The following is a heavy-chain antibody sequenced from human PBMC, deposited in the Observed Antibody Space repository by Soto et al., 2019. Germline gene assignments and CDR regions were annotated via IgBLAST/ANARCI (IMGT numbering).Heavy chain of an antibody. Sequence: GGSLRLSCAASGFTFSSYGMHWVRQAPGKGLEWVAVIWYDGSNKYYADSVKGRFTISRDNSKNTLYLQMNSLRAEDTAVYYCAVKSSGYYGTHYYWGQGTLVTVSS. CDR3: AVKSSGYYGTHYY. D-gene: IGHD3-22*01. CDR2: IWYDGSNK. V-gene: IGHV3-33*01. CDR1: GFTFSSYG. J-gene: IGHJ4*02.